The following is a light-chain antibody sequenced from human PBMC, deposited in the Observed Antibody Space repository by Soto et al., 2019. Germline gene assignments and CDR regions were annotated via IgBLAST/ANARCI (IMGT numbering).Light chain of an antibody. CDR2: AAF. V-gene: IGKV3-15*01. CDR1: QSVSTS. J-gene: IGKJ4*01. Sequence: EIVMTQSPATLSVSPGETVTLSCRASQSVSTSVAWYQQKPGQAPRLLIYAAFTRATAVPARFSGSGSGTEFALTISGPQSEDFAVYHCQQHKAWPLTFGGGTKVEMK. CDR3: QQHKAWPLT.